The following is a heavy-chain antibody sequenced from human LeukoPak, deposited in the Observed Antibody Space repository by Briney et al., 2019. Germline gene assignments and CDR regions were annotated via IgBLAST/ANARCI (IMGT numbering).Heavy chain of an antibody. Sequence: SETLSLTCTVSGGSISSYYWSWIRQPPGKGLEWIGYIYYSGSTNYNPSLKSRVTISADTSKNQFSLRLSSVTAADTAVYFCAGHNLYCRSTSCYVKDYYYGMDVWGQGTTVTVSS. D-gene: IGHD2-2*01. CDR1: GGSISSYY. CDR2: IYYSGST. J-gene: IGHJ6*02. V-gene: IGHV4-59*08. CDR3: AGHNLYCRSTSCYVKDYYYGMDV.